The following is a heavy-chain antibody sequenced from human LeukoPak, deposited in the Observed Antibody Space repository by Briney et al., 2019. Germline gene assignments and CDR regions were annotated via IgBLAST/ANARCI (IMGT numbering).Heavy chain of an antibody. CDR1: GFTFSSHA. Sequence: GGSLRLSCAGSGFTFSSHAMHWVRQAPGKGLEWVSVIYSGGSTYYADSVKGRFTISRDNSKNTLYLQMNSLRAEDTAVYYCALYGSWVINDYWGQGTLVTVSS. D-gene: IGHD3-10*01. J-gene: IGHJ4*02. CDR3: ALYGSWVINDY. CDR2: IYSGGST. V-gene: IGHV3-66*01.